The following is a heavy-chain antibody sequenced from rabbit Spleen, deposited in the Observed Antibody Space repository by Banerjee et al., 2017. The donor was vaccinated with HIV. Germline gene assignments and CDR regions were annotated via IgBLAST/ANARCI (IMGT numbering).Heavy chain of an antibody. Sequence: QSLEESGGDLVKPGASLTLTCTASGFSFSSYYYMCWVRQAPGKGLEWIACIYAGSGGSSYYANWVNGRFTISKTSSTTVTLQMTSLTAADTATYFCARDLVAVIGWNFNLWGQGTLVTVS. CDR2: IYAGSGGSS. CDR3: ARDLVAVIGWNFNL. J-gene: IGHJ4*01. V-gene: IGHV1S40*01. CDR1: GFSFSSYYY. D-gene: IGHD1-1*01.